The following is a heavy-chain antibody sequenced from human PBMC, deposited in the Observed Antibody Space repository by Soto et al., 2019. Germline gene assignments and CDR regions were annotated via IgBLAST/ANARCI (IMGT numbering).Heavy chain of an antibody. Sequence: PWETLSLTCAVYGGSFSGYYWSWIRQPPGKGLEWIGEINHSGSTNYNPSLKSRVTISVDTSKNQFSLKLSSVTAADTAVYYCASRRRGHYYGSGSYYARGYYYYYGMDVWGQGTTVTVSS. CDR1: GGSFSGYY. V-gene: IGHV4-34*01. D-gene: IGHD3-10*01. CDR3: ASRRRGHYYGSGSYYARGYYYYYGMDV. J-gene: IGHJ6*02. CDR2: INHSGST.